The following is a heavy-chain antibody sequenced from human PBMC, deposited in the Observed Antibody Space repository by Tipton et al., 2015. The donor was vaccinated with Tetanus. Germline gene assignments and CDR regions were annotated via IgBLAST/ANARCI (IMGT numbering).Heavy chain of an antibody. Sequence: TLSLTCNVSGGSINTGDYYWSWIRQSPGKGLEWIGHVYYSGTTNYDPSLRGRVTMSIDTSKNRFSLKLDSVTAADTAIYYCARALKHGANWFDPWGQGTLVAVSS. D-gene: IGHD2-21*01. V-gene: IGHV4-30-4*01. CDR1: GGSINTGDYY. CDR3: ARALKHGANWFDP. CDR2: VYYSGTT. J-gene: IGHJ5*02.